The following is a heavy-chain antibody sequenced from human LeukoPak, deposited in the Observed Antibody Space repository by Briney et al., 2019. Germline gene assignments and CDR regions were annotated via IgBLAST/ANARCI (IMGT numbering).Heavy chain of an antibody. CDR2: ISGSGSNT. J-gene: IGHJ4*02. CDR1: GFSFSTCA. V-gene: IGHV3-23*01. Sequence: PGGSLRLSCAASGFSFSTCAMNWVRQAPGKGLEWVSAISGSGSNTYYADSVKGRFTISRDNSKNTLYLQMNSLGAEDTALYHCAKDVRGYNRPFDYWGQGTLVTVSS. CDR3: AKDVRGYNRPFDY. D-gene: IGHD3-10*02.